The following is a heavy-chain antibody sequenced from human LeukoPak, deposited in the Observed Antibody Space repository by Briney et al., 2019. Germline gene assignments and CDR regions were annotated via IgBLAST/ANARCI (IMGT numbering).Heavy chain of an antibody. CDR1: GYTFTSYG. J-gene: IGHJ4*02. Sequence: ASVKVSCKASGYTFTSYGISWVRRAPGQGLEWMGWISAYNGNTNYAQKLQGRVTMTTDTSTSTAYMELRSLRSDDTAVYYCARDPGFVVVPAAMGGDYWGQGTLVTVSS. V-gene: IGHV1-18*01. D-gene: IGHD2-2*01. CDR3: ARDPGFVVVPAAMGGDY. CDR2: ISAYNGNT.